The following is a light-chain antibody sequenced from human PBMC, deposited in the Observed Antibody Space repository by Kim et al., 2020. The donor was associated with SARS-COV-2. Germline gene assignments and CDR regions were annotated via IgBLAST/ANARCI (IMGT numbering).Light chain of an antibody. J-gene: IGKJ4*01. CDR3: QQRSNWPG. Sequence: SLSPGERATLSCRASQSVSSYLAWYQQKPGQAPRLLIYDASNRATVIPARFSGSGSGTDFTLTISSLEPEDFAVYYCQQRSNWPGFGGGTKVDIK. CDR1: QSVSSY. CDR2: DAS. V-gene: IGKV3-11*01.